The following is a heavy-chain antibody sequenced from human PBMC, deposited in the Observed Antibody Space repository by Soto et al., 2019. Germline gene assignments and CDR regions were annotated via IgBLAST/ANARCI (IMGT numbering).Heavy chain of an antibody. CDR3: ARIRWAVAGKSEIDD. CDR2: IDWDDDK. J-gene: IGHJ4*02. Sequence: SGPTLVNPTQTLTLTCTFSGFSLSTSGMCVSWIRQPPGKALEWLARIDWDDDKYYSTSLKTRLTISKDTSKNQVVLTMTNMDPVDTATYYCARIRWAVAGKSEIDDWGQGTLVTVSS. CDR1: GFSLSTSGMC. D-gene: IGHD6-19*01. V-gene: IGHV2-70*11.